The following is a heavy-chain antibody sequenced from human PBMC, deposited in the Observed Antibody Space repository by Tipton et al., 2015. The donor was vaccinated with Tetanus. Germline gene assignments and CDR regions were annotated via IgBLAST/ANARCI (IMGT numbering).Heavy chain of an antibody. CDR2: ISWNSGSI. CDR3: AKERAYYDSSGFDY. J-gene: IGHJ4*02. Sequence: SLRLSCAASGFTFDDYAMHWVRQAPGKGLEWVSGISWNSGSIGYADSVKGRFTISRDNAKNSLYLQMNSLRAEGTALYYCAKERAYYDSSGFDYWGQGTLVTVSS. V-gene: IGHV3-9*01. CDR1: GFTFDDYA. D-gene: IGHD3-22*01.